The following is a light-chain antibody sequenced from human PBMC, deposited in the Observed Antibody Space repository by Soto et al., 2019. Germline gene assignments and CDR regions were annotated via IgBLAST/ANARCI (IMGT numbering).Light chain of an antibody. J-gene: IGKJ2*01. CDR2: AAS. CDR1: QRFSNY. Sequence: DIQLTQSPSSLSASVGDRVTITCRASQRFSNYLNWYQQKPGKAPKLLIYAASSLQSGVPSRFSGSGSGTEFTLTISSLQPEDSATYYCQQTYGIPYTFGQGTNLEIK. V-gene: IGKV1-39*01. CDR3: QQTYGIPYT.